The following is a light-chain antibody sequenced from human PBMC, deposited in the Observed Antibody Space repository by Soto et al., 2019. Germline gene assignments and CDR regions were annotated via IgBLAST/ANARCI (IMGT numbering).Light chain of an antibody. CDR2: DAS. V-gene: IGKV3-11*01. CDR1: QSVSSY. Sequence: EIVLTQSPATLSLSPGERATLSCRASQSVSSYLAWYQQKPGQAPRLLIYDASNRATGIPDRFSGSGSGTDLTLTISRLEPEDFAVYYCQKRSNWPRTCGQGTKVDIK. J-gene: IGKJ1*01. CDR3: QKRSNWPRT.